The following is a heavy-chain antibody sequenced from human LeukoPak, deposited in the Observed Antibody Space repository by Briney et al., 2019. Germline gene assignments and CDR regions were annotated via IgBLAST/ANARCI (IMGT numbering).Heavy chain of an antibody. CDR3: ARGLVPPPYYYDSSGYNY. Sequence: SETLSLTCTVSGGSISSSSYYWGWIRQPPGKGLEWIGSIYYSGSTYYNPSLKSRVTISVDTSKNHFSLKLSSVTAADTAVYYCARGLVPPPYYYDSSGYNYWGQGTLVTVSS. D-gene: IGHD3-22*01. V-gene: IGHV4-39*02. CDR1: GGSISSSSYY. CDR2: IYYSGST. J-gene: IGHJ4*02.